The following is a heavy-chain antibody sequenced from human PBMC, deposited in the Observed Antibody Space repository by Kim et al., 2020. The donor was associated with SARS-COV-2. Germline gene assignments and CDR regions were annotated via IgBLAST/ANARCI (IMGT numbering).Heavy chain of an antibody. Sequence: RNSPVTLSVDTSKNQFSLKLSSVTAADTAVYYCASAEYIAAAGSHDAFDIWGQGTMVTVSS. D-gene: IGHD6-13*01. J-gene: IGHJ3*02. CDR3: ASAEYIAAAGSHDAFDI. V-gene: IGHV4-31*01.